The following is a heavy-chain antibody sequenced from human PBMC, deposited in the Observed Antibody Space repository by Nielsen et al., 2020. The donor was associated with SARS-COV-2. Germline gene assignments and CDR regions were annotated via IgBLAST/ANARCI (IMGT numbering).Heavy chain of an antibody. D-gene: IGHD7-27*01. J-gene: IGHJ3*02. CDR3: AKHRTGYDAFDI. V-gene: IGHV3-23*03. CDR1: GFTFSNYA. CDR2: IYSGGSST. Sequence: RGSLRLSCAASGFTFSNYAMSWVRQAPGKGLEWVSVIYSGGSSTYYADSVKGRFTISRDNSKNTLYLQMNSLRAEDTAVYYCAKHRTGYDAFDIWGQGTMVTVSS.